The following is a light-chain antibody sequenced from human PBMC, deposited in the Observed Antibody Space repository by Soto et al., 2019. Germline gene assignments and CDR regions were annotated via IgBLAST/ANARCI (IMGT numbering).Light chain of an antibody. CDR3: QHYNSYSEA. J-gene: IGKJ1*01. CDR1: QAFCRW. Sequence: QMNQSPFTLSGSVGNRVNNTCPGSQAFCRWLAWYQQKPGKAPKLLIYKASTLKSGVPSRFSGSGSGTEFTLTISSLQPDDFATYYCQHYNSYSEAFGQGTKVELK. CDR2: KAS. V-gene: IGKV1-5*03.